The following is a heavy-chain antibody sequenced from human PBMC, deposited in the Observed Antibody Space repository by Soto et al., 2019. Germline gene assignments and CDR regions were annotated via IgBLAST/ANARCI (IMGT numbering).Heavy chain of an antibody. D-gene: IGHD3-22*01. CDR1: GYTFTSYY. V-gene: IGHV1-2*04. CDR2: INPNSGGT. CDR3: AREPNNHYYHSNAPYYYYYGMDV. J-gene: IGHJ6*02. Sequence: ASVKVSCKASGYTFTSYYMHWVRQAPGQGLEWMGIINPNSGGTSYAQKFQGWVTMTRDTSISTAYMELSRLRSDDTAVYYCAREPNNHYYHSNAPYYYYYGMDVWGQGTTVTVSS.